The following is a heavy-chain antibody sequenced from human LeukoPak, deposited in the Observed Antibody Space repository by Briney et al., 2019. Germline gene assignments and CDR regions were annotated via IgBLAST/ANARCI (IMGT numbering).Heavy chain of an antibody. Sequence: SETLSLTXTVSGGSISSYYWSWIRQPPGKGLEWIGYIYYSGSTNYNPSLKSRVTISVDTSKNQFSLKLSSVIAADTAVYYCTRTSDYYGSGSQTWGQGTLVTVSS. D-gene: IGHD3-10*01. V-gene: IGHV4-59*01. J-gene: IGHJ1*01. CDR2: IYYSGST. CDR1: GGSISSYY. CDR3: TRTSDYYGSGSQT.